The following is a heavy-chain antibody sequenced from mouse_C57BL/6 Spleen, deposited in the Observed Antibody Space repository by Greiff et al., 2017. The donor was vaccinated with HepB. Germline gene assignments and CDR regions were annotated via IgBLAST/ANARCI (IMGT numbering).Heavy chain of an antibody. CDR2: IYPGSGST. V-gene: IGHV1-55*01. CDR3: ARSRDYDKYIDV. Sequence: QVQLQQPGAELVKPGASVKMSCKASGYTFTSYWITWVKQRPGQGLEWIGDIYPGSGSTNYNEKFKSKATLTVDTSSSTAYMQLSSLTSEDSAVYDCARSRDYDKYIDVWGTGTTVTVSS. CDR1: GYTFTSYW. D-gene: IGHD2-4*01. J-gene: IGHJ1*03.